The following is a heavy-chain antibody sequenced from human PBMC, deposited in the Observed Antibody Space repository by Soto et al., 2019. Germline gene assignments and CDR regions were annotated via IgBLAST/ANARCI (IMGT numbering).Heavy chain of an antibody. CDR3: ARGACSSTSCYLNWFDP. CDR1: GDSVSSNSAA. Sequence: SQTLSLTCAISGDSVSSNSAAWNWIRQSPSRGLEWLGRTYYRSKWYNDYAVSVKSRITINPDTSKNQFSLQLNSVTPEDTAMYYCARGACSSTSCYLNWFDPWGQGTLVTVSS. CDR2: TYYRSKWYN. D-gene: IGHD2-2*01. J-gene: IGHJ5*02. V-gene: IGHV6-1*01.